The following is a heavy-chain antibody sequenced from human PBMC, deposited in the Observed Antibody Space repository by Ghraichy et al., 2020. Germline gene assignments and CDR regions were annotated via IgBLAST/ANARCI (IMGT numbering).Heavy chain of an antibody. V-gene: IGHV3-7*01. CDR2: INQDGSEK. CDR1: GFTFSSYW. D-gene: IGHD1-26*01. J-gene: IGHJ6*02. CDR3: ARDVQRGSYYVHYYGMDV. Sequence: LSLTCAASGFTFSSYWMSWVRQAPGKGLEWVSNINQDGSEKYYVDSVKGRFTISRDNAKNSLYLQMNSLRAEDTAVYYCARDVQRGSYYVHYYGMDVWGQGTTVTVS.